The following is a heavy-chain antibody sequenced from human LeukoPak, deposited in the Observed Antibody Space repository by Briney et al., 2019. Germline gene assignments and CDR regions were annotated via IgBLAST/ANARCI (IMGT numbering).Heavy chain of an antibody. V-gene: IGHV6-1*01. D-gene: IGHD3-22*01. CDR2: TFYTSKWNN. Sequence: SQTLSLTCAISGDSVSSNSASWNWLRQPPSRGLEWLGRTFYTSKWNNDYAVSVKSRITMNPDTSKNHFSLQLNSVTPEDTAVYYCARRLYYDYTGFFDYWGQGTLVTVSS. CDR3: ARRLYYDYTGFFDY. CDR1: GDSVSSNSAS. J-gene: IGHJ4*02.